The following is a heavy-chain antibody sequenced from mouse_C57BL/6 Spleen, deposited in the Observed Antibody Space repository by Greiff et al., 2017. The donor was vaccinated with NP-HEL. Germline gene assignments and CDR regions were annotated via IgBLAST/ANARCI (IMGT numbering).Heavy chain of an antibody. CDR2: IDPSESET. CDR1: GYTFTSYW. J-gene: IGHJ3*01. CDR3: ARAGKYGPFAY. D-gene: IGHD1-1*02. Sequence: VQLQQPGAELVRPGSSVKLSCKASGYTFTSYWMHWVKQRPIQGLEWIGNIDPSESETHYNQKFKDKATLTVDKSSSTAYMQLSSLTSEDAAVYYCARAGKYGPFAYWGLDSGHCLC. V-gene: IGHV1-52*01.